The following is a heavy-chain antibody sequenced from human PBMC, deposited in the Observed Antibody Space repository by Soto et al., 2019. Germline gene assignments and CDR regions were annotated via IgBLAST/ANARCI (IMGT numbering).Heavy chain of an antibody. CDR2: IIPIFGTA. D-gene: IGHD3-22*01. CDR1: GGTFSSYA. CDR3: ARAVPVGIVVAITTDDWYFDL. V-gene: IGHV1-69*06. Sequence: SVKVSCKASGGTFSSYAISWVRQAPGQGLEWMGGIIPIFGTANYAQKFQGRVTITADKSTSTAYMELSSLRSEDTAVYYCARAVPVGIVVAITTDDWYFDLWGRGTLVTVSS. J-gene: IGHJ2*01.